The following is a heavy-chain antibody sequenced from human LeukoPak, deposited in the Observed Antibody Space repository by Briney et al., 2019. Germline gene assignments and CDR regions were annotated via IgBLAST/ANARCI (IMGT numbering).Heavy chain of an antibody. CDR1: GYTFTNYY. CDR2: INPSGGST. J-gene: IGHJ5*01. CDR3: ARGWFDS. V-gene: IGHV1-46*01. Sequence: ASVTVSRKASGYTFTNYYMHWVRQAPGQGLEWMGIINPSGGSTSYAQRFQGRVTMTSDTSTSTVYMDLSSLRSEDTAVYYCARGWFDSWGQGTLVTVSS.